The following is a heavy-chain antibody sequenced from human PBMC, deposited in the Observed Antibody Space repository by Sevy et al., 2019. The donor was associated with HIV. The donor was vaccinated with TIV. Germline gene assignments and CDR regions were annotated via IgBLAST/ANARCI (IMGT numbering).Heavy chain of an antibody. Sequence: GGSLRLSCAASGFTFSSYAMHWVRQAPGKGLEWVAVISYDGSNKYYADSVKGRFTISRDNSKNTLYLQMNSLRAEDTAAYYWARGGDYWGQGTLVTVSS. CDR2: ISYDGSNK. V-gene: IGHV3-30-3*01. CDR1: GFTFSSYA. D-gene: IGHD3-10*01. CDR3: ARGGDY. J-gene: IGHJ4*02.